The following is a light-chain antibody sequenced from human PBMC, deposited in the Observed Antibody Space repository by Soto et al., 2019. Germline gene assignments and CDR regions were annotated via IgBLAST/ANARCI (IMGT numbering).Light chain of an antibody. CDR2: GAS. J-gene: IGKJ1*01. V-gene: IGKV3-15*01. Sequence: EIVMTQSPATLSVSPGERATLSCRASQSVSSNLAGYQQKPGQAPGLLIYGASTSATDIPARLTGSGSGTEVTVTITRLQSDCVAFYHGQVYMNWRGSLGQRTMVEIK. CDR3: QVYMNWRGS. CDR1: QSVSSN.